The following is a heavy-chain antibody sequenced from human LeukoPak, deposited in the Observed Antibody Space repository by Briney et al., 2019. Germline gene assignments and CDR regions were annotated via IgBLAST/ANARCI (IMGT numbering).Heavy chain of an antibody. CDR3: ARATYEDSDS. CDR2: IYTSGST. J-gene: IGHJ4*02. CDR1: GGSISSGNYY. V-gene: IGHV4-61*02. D-gene: IGHD3-22*01. Sequence: SETLSLTCTVSGGSISSGNYYWSWIRQPAGKGLEWVGRIYTSGSTNYNPSLKSRVTISVDTSKSQFSLKLSSVIAADTAVYYCARATYEDSDSWGQGTLVTVSS.